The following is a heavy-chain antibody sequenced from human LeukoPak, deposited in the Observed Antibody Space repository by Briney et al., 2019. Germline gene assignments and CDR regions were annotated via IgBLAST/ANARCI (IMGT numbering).Heavy chain of an antibody. Sequence: GGSLRLSCTASGYTFSNFRMHWLRQAPGKGLEWVAVIWYDGSNKYYVDSVKGRFTISRDNSKNTLYLQMTSLRAEDTAVYYCARQRAINYFERNDAFVIWGQGTTVTVSS. CDR3: ARQRAINYFERNDAFVI. V-gene: IGHV3-33*01. D-gene: IGHD3-22*01. CDR2: IWYDGSNK. CDR1: GYTFSNFR. J-gene: IGHJ3*02.